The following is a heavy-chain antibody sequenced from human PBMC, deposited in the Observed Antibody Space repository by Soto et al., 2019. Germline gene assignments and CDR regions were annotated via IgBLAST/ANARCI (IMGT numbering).Heavy chain of an antibody. D-gene: IGHD1-26*01. CDR1: GGTFSSYA. CDR2: IIPIFGTA. Sequence: SVKVSCKASGGTFSSYAISWVRQAPGQGLEWMGGIIPIFGTANYAQKFQGRVTITADESTSTAYMELSSLRSEDTAVYYCAMLIVGSTQVDYWGQGTLVTVS. V-gene: IGHV1-69*13. CDR3: AMLIVGSTQVDY. J-gene: IGHJ4*02.